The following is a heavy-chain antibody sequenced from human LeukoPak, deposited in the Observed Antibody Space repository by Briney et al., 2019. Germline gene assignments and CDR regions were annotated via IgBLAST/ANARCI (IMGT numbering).Heavy chain of an antibody. CDR1: GGSISSSSYY. J-gene: IGHJ5*02. CDR2: IYYSGST. Sequence: SETLSLTCTVSGGSISSSSYYWGWIRQPPGKGLEWIGSIYYSGSTYYNPSLKSRVTISVDTSKNQFSLKLSSVTAADTAVYYCAAVVVPAARPNWFDPWGQGTLVTVSS. V-gene: IGHV4-39*01. D-gene: IGHD2-2*02. CDR3: AAVVVPAARPNWFDP.